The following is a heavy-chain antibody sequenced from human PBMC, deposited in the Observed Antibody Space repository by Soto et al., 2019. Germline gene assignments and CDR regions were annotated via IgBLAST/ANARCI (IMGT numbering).Heavy chain of an antibody. J-gene: IGHJ4*02. V-gene: IGHV3-48*01. Sequence: PGGSLRLSCAASGFTFSSYSMNWVRQAPGKGLEWVSYISSSSSTIYYADSVKGRFTISRDNAKNSLYLQLSSVTAADTAVYYCARGRLLPAVNFDYWGQGALVTVSS. CDR1: GFTFSSYS. CDR3: ARGRLLPAVNFDY. D-gene: IGHD2-2*01. CDR2: ISSSSSTI.